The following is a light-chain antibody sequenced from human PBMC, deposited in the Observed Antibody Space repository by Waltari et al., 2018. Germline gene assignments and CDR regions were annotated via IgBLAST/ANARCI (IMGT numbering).Light chain of an antibody. V-gene: IGLV3-19*01. Sequence: SSELTQDPAVSVAMGQTVRITCQGDSLRSYYASWYQQRPGQAPILFIYYKNNRPSGVPDRFSGSSSHNTGSLTITGAQAEDEASYYCHSRDASGVAGSFGGGTKLTVL. CDR3: HSRDASGVAGS. CDR1: SLRSYY. CDR2: YKN. J-gene: IGLJ2*01.